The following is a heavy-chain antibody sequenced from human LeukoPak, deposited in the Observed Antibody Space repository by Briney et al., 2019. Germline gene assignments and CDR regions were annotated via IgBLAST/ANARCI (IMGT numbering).Heavy chain of an antibody. Sequence: GASVKVSCKASGGTFSSYAISWVRQAPGQGLEWMGRIIPIFGTANYAQKFQGRVTITTDESTSTAYMELSSLRSEDTAVYYCARDPNHIAANWFDPWGQGTLVPVSS. CDR3: ARDPNHIAANWFDP. D-gene: IGHD6-13*01. CDR2: IIPIFGTA. J-gene: IGHJ5*02. V-gene: IGHV1-69*05. CDR1: GGTFSSYA.